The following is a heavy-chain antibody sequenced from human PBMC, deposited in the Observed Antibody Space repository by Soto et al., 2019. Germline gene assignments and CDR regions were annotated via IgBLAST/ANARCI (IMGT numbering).Heavy chain of an antibody. V-gene: IGHV3-23*01. Sequence: GSLRLSCAASGFTFSSYAMSWVRQAPGKGLEWVSAISGTGGSTYYADSVKGRFTISRDNSKNTLYLQMNGLRAEDTAVYYCAKAMESSGWFMFGPWGQGTLVTVSS. CDR1: GFTFSSYA. CDR2: ISGTGGST. CDR3: AKAMESSGWFMFGP. D-gene: IGHD6-19*01. J-gene: IGHJ5*02.